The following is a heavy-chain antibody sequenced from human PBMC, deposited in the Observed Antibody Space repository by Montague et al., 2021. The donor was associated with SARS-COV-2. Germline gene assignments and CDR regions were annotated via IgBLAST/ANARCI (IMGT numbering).Heavy chain of an antibody. CDR1: GGSFSGSY. J-gene: IGHJ4*02. CDR3: ASVYTVTYYFDY. V-gene: IGHV4-34*01. D-gene: IGHD4-17*01. Sequence: SETLSLTCAVYGGSFSGSYWSWIRRPPGKGLEWIGEVNNSGSTSYNPSLKSRVTISVDTSKNQFSLKLSSVTAANTAVYYCASVYTVTYYFDYWGRGTLVTVSS. CDR2: VNNSGST.